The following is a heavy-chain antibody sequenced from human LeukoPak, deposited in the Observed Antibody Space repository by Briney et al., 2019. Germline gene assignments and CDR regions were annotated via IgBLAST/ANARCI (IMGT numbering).Heavy chain of an antibody. Sequence: GGSLRLSCAASGFTFSSYAMSWVRQAPGKGLEWVSAISGSGGSTYYADSVKGRFTISRDNSKNTLYLQMNSLRAEDTAVYYCAKVGPGYSGYVGGWSFDYWGQGPLVTVSS. CDR2: ISGSGGST. J-gene: IGHJ4*02. D-gene: IGHD5-12*01. CDR1: GFTFSSYA. CDR3: AKVGPGYSGYVGGWSFDY. V-gene: IGHV3-23*01.